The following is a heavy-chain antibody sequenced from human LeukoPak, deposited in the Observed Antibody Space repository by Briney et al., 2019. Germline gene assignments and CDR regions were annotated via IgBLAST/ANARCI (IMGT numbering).Heavy chain of an antibody. J-gene: IGHJ6*02. CDR3: ARRGVWSGYYEQYYFYYGMDV. V-gene: IGHV5-51*01. D-gene: IGHD3-3*01. CDR1: GNSFTSYW. Sequence: GESLKISCKGSGNSFTSYWIGWVRQMPGKGLEWMGIIYPGDSDTRYSPSFQGQVTISVDKSISTAYLQWSSLKASDTAMYYCARRGVWSGYYEQYYFYYGMDVWGQGTTVTVSS. CDR2: IYPGDSDT.